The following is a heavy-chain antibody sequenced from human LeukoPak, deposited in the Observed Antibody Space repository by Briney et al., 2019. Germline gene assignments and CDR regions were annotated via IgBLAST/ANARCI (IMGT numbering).Heavy chain of an antibody. V-gene: IGHV3-30*02. CDR2: MRSDGSDE. J-gene: IGHJ4*02. CDR1: GFSFRSYP. CDR3: AKDGGQWFFDY. D-gene: IGHD3-22*01. Sequence: GGSLRLSCAASGFSFRSYPMHWVRQAPGKGLEWMAFMRSDGSDEHYADSVKGRFTISRDNSKNTLYLQMNSLRAEDTAVYYCAKDGGQWFFDYWGQGTLVTVSS.